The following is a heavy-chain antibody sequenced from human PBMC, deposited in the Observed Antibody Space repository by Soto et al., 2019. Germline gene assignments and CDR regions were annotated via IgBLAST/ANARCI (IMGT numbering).Heavy chain of an antibody. Sequence: DSVKVSCKASGYTFTSYYMHWVRQAPGQGLEWMGIINPSGGSTSYAQKFQGRVTMTRDTSTSTVYMELSSLRSEDTAVYYCARVSGSVSSYLAGAFDIWGQXTMVTVSS. D-gene: IGHD1-26*01. J-gene: IGHJ3*02. V-gene: IGHV1-46*01. CDR2: INPSGGST. CDR3: ARVSGSVSSYLAGAFDI. CDR1: GYTFTSYY.